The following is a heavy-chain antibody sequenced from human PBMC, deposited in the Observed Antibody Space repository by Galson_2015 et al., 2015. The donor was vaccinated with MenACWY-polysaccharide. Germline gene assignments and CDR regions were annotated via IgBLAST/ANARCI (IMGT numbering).Heavy chain of an antibody. Sequence: SLRLSCAAAGFTFNIHTMHWVRQAPGKGLEWVALISSDGDDKYYAGSVKGRFTISRDNHKNMVFLEMNSLRAEDTAVYYCVRDGGGGNGWYWFDLWGQGTRVTVSS. J-gene: IGHJ5*02. CDR1: GFTFNIHT. CDR3: VRDGGGGNGWYWFDL. D-gene: IGHD6-19*01. V-gene: IGHV3-30-3*01. CDR2: ISSDGDDK.